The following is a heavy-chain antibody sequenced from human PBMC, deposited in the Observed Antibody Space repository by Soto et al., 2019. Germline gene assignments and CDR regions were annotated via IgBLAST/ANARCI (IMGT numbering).Heavy chain of an antibody. D-gene: IGHD2-15*01. Sequence: EVQLVESGGHLVQPGRSLRLSCAASGFTFNDHAMHWVRQAPGKGLEWVSGISWNSGKITYADSVKGRFTISRDNDKNSLYLQMNSLRAEDKALYYCVKEIAARIHWGQGTLVTVSS. CDR3: VKEIAARIH. CDR2: ISWNSGKI. V-gene: IGHV3-9*01. CDR1: GFTFNDHA. J-gene: IGHJ4*02.